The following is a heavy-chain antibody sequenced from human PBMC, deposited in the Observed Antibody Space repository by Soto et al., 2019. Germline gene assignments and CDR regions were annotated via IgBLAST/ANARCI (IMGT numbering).Heavy chain of an antibody. CDR1: GGTFSSYA. Sequence: SVKVSCEASGGTFSSYAISWVRQAPGQGLEWMGGIIPIFGTANYAQKFQGRVTITADKSTSTAYMELSSLRSEDTAVYYCASRGYSSSWYGPYYGMDVWGQATTFPV. V-gene: IGHV1-69*06. CDR2: IIPIFGTA. D-gene: IGHD6-13*01. CDR3: ASRGYSSSWYGPYYGMDV. J-gene: IGHJ6*02.